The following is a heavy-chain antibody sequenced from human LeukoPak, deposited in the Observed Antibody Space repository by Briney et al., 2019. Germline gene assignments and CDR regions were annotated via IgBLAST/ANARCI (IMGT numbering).Heavy chain of an antibody. CDR2: IYTSGST. CDR3: ARVNRFLEWSNDY. D-gene: IGHD3-3*01. Sequence: PSQTLSLTCTVSGGSISSGSYYWSWIRQPARKGLEWIGRIYTSGSTNYNPSLKSRVTISVDTSKNQFSLKLSSVTAADTAVYYCARVNRFLEWSNDYWGQGTLVTVSS. CDR1: GGSISSGSYY. V-gene: IGHV4-61*02. J-gene: IGHJ4*02.